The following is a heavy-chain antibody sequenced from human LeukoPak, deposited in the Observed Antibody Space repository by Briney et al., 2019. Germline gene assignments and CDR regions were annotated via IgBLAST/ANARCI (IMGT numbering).Heavy chain of an antibody. CDR1: GFTFSSYA. CDR3: ARSTSGLYSWFDP. V-gene: IGHV3-30*04. J-gene: IGHJ5*02. Sequence: PGGSLRLSCAASGFTFSSYAMPWVRQAPGKGLEWVAVISYDGSNKYYADSVKGRFTISRDNSKNTLYLQMNSLRAEDTAVYYCARSTSGLYSWFDPWGQGTLVTVSS. D-gene: IGHD5-12*01. CDR2: ISYDGSNK.